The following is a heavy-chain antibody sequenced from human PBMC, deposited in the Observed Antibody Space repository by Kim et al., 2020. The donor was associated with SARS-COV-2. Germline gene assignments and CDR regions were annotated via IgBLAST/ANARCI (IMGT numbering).Heavy chain of an antibody. J-gene: IGHJ4*02. D-gene: IGHD5-18*01. Sequence: ADSGKGRFTHSRDNAKNSLYLQMNSLRAEDTAVYYCARDPGNGYSYAFDYWGQGTLVTVSS. CDR3: ARDPGNGYSYAFDY. V-gene: IGHV3-11*04.